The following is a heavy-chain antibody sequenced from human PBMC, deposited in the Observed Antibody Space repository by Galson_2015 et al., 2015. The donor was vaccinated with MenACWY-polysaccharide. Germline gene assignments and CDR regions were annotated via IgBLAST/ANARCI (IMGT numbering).Heavy chain of an antibody. V-gene: IGHV4-4*07. CDR2: IHATGST. CDR1: HDSFSSSY. Sequence: TLSLTCTVSHDSFSSSYWSWIRQSADKGLEYIGRIHATGSTAYNPSFRSRVAMSVDLPRNNFTLRLASVTASDTAIYYCASGDENRCEGDCYGNWFGPWGQGTLVTVSS. J-gene: IGHJ5*02. CDR3: ASGDENRCEGDCYGNWFGP. D-gene: IGHD2-21*02.